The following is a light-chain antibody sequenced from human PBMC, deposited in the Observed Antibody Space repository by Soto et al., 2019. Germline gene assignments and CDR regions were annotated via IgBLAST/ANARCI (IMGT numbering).Light chain of an antibody. Sequence: DIQMTQSPSTLSASVGDRVTITCRASQGVDTWLAWYQQKPGKAPKLLIYDVSNLETGVPSRFSGSGSGTEFTLTISSLQPDDSATYYCLQDYNYPYTFGQGTKLEIK. CDR3: LQDYNYPYT. CDR1: QGVDTW. J-gene: IGKJ2*01. V-gene: IGKV1-5*01. CDR2: DVS.